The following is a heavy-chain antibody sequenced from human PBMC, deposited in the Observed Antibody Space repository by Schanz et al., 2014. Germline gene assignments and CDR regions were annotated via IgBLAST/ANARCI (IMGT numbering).Heavy chain of an antibody. J-gene: IGHJ3*02. D-gene: IGHD1-26*01. CDR3: ARDGAGRAPDAFDI. V-gene: IGHV3-9*01. CDR1: GFTFDEYG. CDR2: ITSNGGGT. Sequence: EVQLVESGGDLVQPGRSLRLSCAASGFTFDEYGMHWVRQAPGKGLEWVSTITSNGGGTYYADSMRGRFTISRDNAKNSLYLQMNSLRAEDTAVYYCARDGAGRAPDAFDIWGQGTMVTVSS.